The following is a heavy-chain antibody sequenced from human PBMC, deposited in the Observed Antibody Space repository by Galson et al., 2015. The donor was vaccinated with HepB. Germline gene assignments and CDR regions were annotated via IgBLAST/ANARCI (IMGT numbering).Heavy chain of an antibody. CDR2: IKQDGSEK. D-gene: IGHD6-13*01. J-gene: IGHJ6*02. Sequence: SLRLSCAASGFTFSSYWMSWVRQAPGKGLEWVANIKQDGSEKYYVDSVKGRFTISRDNAKNSLYLQMNSLRAEDTAVYYCARVRIAAAGTNYYGMDVWGQGTTVTVSS. CDR1: GFTFSSYW. CDR3: ARVRIAAAGTNYYGMDV. V-gene: IGHV3-7*03.